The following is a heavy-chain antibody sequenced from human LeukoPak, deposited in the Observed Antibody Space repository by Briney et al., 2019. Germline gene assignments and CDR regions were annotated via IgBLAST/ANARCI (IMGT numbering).Heavy chain of an antibody. V-gene: IGHV3-30*02. CDR2: IRYDGSNK. J-gene: IGHJ4*02. CDR1: GFTFSSYG. D-gene: IGHD3-3*01. Sequence: GGSLRLSCAASGFTFSSYGMHWVRQAPGKGLEWVAFIRYDGSNKYYADSVKGRFTISRDNSKNTLYLQMNSLRAEDTAVYYCAKEGFLEWLYPRWYFDYWGQGTPVTVSS. CDR3: AKEGFLEWLYPRWYFDY.